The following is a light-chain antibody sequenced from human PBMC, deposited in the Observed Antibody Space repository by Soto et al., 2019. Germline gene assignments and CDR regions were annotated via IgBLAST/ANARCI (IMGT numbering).Light chain of an antibody. CDR3: QQYGGSMT. Sequence: EIVLTQSPGTLSLSPGDTATLSCRASQSLSSNYLAWYQQRPGQAPKLLIYDISSRATGIPDRFSGSGSGAAIPLTITRLDPEGFAVYYWQQYGGSMTFGQGTRLEIE. CDR2: DIS. J-gene: IGKJ5*01. V-gene: IGKV3-20*01. CDR1: QSLSSNY.